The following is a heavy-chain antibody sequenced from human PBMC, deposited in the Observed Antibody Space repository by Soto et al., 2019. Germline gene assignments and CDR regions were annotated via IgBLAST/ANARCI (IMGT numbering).Heavy chain of an antibody. CDR1: GGSISTGGYY. V-gene: IGHV4-31*03. CDR3: ARSVFP. Sequence: QVQLQESGPGLVKPSQTLSLTCTVSGGSISTGGYYWNWIRQHPGKGLEWIGYFYYSGSTYYNPYLKARVTISVTTSKNHFSLKLSSVTAADTAVYYCARSVFPWGQGTLVTVSS. J-gene: IGHJ5*02. CDR2: FYYSGST.